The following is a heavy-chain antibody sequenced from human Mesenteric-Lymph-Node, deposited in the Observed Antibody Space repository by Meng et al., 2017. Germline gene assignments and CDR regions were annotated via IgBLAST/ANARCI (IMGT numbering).Heavy chain of an antibody. CDR1: GGSSSSGGYY. J-gene: IGHJ4*02. Sequence: QGQRQEPGPGLGKPSQTLSLTCTVPGGSSSSGGYYWSWIRQHPGKGLEWIGYIYYSGSTYYNPSLKSRVSISVDTSKNQFSLNLNSMTAADTAVYYCASFDHIPRRNYFDYWGQGTLVTVSS. D-gene: IGHD2-21*01. CDR3: ASFDHIPRRNYFDY. CDR2: IYYSGST. V-gene: IGHV4-30-4*08.